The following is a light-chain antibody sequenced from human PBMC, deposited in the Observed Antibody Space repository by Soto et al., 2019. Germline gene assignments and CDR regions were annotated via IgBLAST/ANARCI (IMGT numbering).Light chain of an antibody. Sequence: QSVLTQPASVSGSPGQSITISCTGTSSDVGGYNYVSWYQQHPGKAPKFMIYDVSNRPSGVSTRFSGSKSGNTASLTISGLQAEDEADYYCNSYTTSNTRQTVFGTGTKLTVL. CDR1: SSDVGGYNY. CDR2: DVS. V-gene: IGLV2-14*01. CDR3: NSYTTSNTRQTV. J-gene: IGLJ1*01.